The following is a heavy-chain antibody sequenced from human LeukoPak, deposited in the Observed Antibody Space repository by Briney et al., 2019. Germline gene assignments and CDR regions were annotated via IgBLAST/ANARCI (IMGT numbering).Heavy chain of an antibody. Sequence: SQTLSLTCTVSGGSISSGSYYWSWIRQPAGKGLEWIERIYTSGSTNYNPSLKSRVTISVDTSKNQFSLKLSSVTAADTAVYYCASLDYGDYSRDYWGQGTLVTVSS. CDR1: GGSISSGSYY. CDR3: ASLDYGDYSRDY. J-gene: IGHJ4*02. D-gene: IGHD4-17*01. V-gene: IGHV4-61*02. CDR2: IYTSGST.